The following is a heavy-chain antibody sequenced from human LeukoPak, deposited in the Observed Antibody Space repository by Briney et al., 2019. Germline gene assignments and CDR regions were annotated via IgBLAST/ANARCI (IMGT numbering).Heavy chain of an antibody. Sequence: GSLRLSCAASGFTVSSNYMSWVRRAPGKGLEGVSVIYSGGSTYYADSVKGRFTISRDNSKNTLYLQMNGLRAEDTAVYYCARGSVISSSSDYWGQGTLVTVSS. CDR1: GFTVSSNY. V-gene: IGHV3-66*01. CDR2: IYSGGST. CDR3: ARGSVISSSSDY. D-gene: IGHD2-2*01. J-gene: IGHJ4*02.